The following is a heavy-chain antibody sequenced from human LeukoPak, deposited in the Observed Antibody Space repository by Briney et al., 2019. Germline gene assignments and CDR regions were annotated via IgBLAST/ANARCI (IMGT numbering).Heavy chain of an antibody. CDR2: IDPGDSYT. V-gene: IGHV5-10-1*01. CDR1: GYSFTSYW. D-gene: IGHD4-17*01. CDR3: ARQAATVTTVGY. Sequence: GESLKISCKGSGYSFTSYWISWVRQMPGKGLEWVGRIDPGDSYTNYSPSFQGHVTISADKSISTAYLQWSSLKASDTAMYYCARQAATVTTVGYWGQGTLVTVSS. J-gene: IGHJ4*02.